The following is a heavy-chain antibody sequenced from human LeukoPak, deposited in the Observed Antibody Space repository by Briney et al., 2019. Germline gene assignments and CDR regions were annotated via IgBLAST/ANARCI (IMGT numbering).Heavy chain of an antibody. CDR2: IRYDGSNQ. V-gene: IGHV3-30*02. D-gene: IGHD3-22*01. J-gene: IGHJ4*02. CDR3: AKDGDGYYLDY. Sequence: GGSLRLSCAASRFTFSTYSIHWVRQAPGKGLDWVAFIRYDGSNQYYADSVKGRFTISRDNSKNALYLQMNSLRAEVTAVYYCAKDGDGYYLDYWGQGTLVSVSS. CDR1: RFTFSTYS.